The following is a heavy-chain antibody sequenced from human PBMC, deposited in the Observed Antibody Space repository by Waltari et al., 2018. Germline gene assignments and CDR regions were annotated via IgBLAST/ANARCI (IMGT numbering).Heavy chain of an antibody. Sequence: QVHLVQSGAEVKMPGASVKVSCKASGLPFRNNFFNWVRQAPGQGLEWMGIINPIGGSTSYAHKFQGRVSMTRDTSTTTLFLELSSLRFDDSAVYYCARDGDDHAFDIWGQGTMVTVSS. CDR1: GLPFRNNF. CDR2: INPIGGST. J-gene: IGHJ3*02. D-gene: IGHD7-27*01. V-gene: IGHV1-46*01. CDR3: ARDGDDHAFDI.